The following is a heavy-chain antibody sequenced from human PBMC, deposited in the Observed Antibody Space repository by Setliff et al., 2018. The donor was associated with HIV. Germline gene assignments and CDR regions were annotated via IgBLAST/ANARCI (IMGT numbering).Heavy chain of an antibody. CDR2: INAGNGNT. Sequence: ASVKVSCKASGYTFTGYAMHWVRQAPGQRLEWMGWINAGNGNTIYSQKFQGRVTITRDTSASTAYMELSSLRSEDTAVYYCAREGPKTYYFDYWGQGTLVTVSS. J-gene: IGHJ4*02. CDR1: GYTFTGYA. CDR3: AREGPKTYYFDY. V-gene: IGHV1-3*01.